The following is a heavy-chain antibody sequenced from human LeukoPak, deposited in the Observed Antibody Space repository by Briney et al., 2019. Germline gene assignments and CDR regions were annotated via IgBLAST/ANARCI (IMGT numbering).Heavy chain of an antibody. CDR1: GFTFSSYW. CDR3: AVRLFGDY. J-gene: IGHJ4*02. Sequence: GGSLGLSCAASGFTFSSYWMSWARQAPGKGLEWVANINHDENEKYYVDSVKGRFTISRDNAKNSLYLQMNSLRAEDTAVYYCAVRLFGDYWGQGTLVTVSS. CDR2: INHDENEK. D-gene: IGHD5-12*01. V-gene: IGHV3-7*01.